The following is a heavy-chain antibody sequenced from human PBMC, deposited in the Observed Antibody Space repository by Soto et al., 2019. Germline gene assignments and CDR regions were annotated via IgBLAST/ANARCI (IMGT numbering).Heavy chain of an antibody. J-gene: IGHJ6*02. CDR2: TYYRSKWYN. V-gene: IGHV6-1*01. CDR1: GDSVSSNSAA. Sequence: SQNLSLTCAISGDSVSSNSAAWNWIRQSPSRGLEWLGRTYYRSKWYNDYAVSVKSRITINPDTSKNQFSLQLNSVTPEDTAVYYCARVQDLAVAGDYYDYGMDVWGQGTTVTVSS. D-gene: IGHD6-19*01. CDR3: ARVQDLAVAGDYYDYGMDV.